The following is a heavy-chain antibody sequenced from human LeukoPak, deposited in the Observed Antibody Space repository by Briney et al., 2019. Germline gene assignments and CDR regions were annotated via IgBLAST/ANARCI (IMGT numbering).Heavy chain of an antibody. CDR3: AGGNTWPGLSY. J-gene: IGHJ4*02. CDR2: IYTAGST. D-gene: IGHD6-25*01. V-gene: IGHV3-53*01. Sequence: PGGSLRLSCAASGFTVSGNYMSWVRQAPGKALEWVSVIYTAGSTYNADSVKGRFTISRDKSKNTLYLQMNTLRAEDTAVYFCAGGNTWPGLSYWGQGTLLTVSS. CDR1: GFTVSGNY.